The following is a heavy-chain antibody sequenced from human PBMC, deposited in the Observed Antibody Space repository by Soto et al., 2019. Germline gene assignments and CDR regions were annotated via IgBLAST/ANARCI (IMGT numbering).Heavy chain of an antibody. CDR1: GFTFSSYW. D-gene: IGHD2-15*01. CDR3: ARREDRSAERYCSGGSCYSRYYYYYYGMDV. J-gene: IGHJ6*02. V-gene: IGHV3-7*01. CDR2: IKQDGSEK. Sequence: PGGSLRLSCAASGFTFSSYWMSWVRQAPGKGLEWVANIKQDGSEKYYVDSVKGRFTITRDNAKNSLYLQMNSLRAEDTAVYYCARREDRSAERYCSGGSCYSRYYYYYYGMDVWGQGTTVTVSS.